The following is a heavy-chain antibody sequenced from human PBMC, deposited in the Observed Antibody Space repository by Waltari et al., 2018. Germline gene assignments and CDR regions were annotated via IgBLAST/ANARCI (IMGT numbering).Heavy chain of an antibody. CDR1: GFRVSYNY. D-gene: IGHD6-19*01. J-gene: IGHJ4*02. CDR2: IHAGGNT. Sequence: EAQLVESGGGLIQPGGSLRLSWEASGFRVSYNYMSWVRQAPGKGLEWVSVIHAGGNTFYGDSVKGRFTISRDISKNTVYLQINSLTVEDSAIYYCARAGLGSPSQWLQLFDSWGQGTLVTVSS. CDR3: ARAGLGSPSQWLQLFDS. V-gene: IGHV3-53*01.